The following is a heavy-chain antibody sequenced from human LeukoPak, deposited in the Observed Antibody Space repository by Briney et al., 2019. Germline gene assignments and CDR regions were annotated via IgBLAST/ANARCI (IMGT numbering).Heavy chain of an antibody. J-gene: IGHJ4*02. CDR2: IYYSDVA. Sequence: SETLSLTCTVSGGSISHYYWTWIRQPPGKGLEWIGYIYYSDVANYNPSLKSRVSISVDTSKNQFSLKLTSVTAADTAVYYCARAVGTDGYNLWVYWGQGTLVTVSS. D-gene: IGHD5-24*01. V-gene: IGHV4-59*01. CDR1: GGSISHYY. CDR3: ARAVGTDGYNLWVY.